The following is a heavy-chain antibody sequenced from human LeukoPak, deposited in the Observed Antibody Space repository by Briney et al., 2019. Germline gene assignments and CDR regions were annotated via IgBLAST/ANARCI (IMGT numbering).Heavy chain of an antibody. V-gene: IGHV4-39*07. Sequence: SETLSLTCTVSGGSISSSSYYWGWIRQPPGKGLEWTGSIYYSGSTYYNPSLKSRVTISVDTSKNQFSLKLSSVTAADTAVYYCARVRDSSGFWFDPWGQGTLVTVSS. CDR1: GGSISSSSYY. J-gene: IGHJ5*02. CDR3: ARVRDSSGFWFDP. D-gene: IGHD3-22*01. CDR2: IYYSGST.